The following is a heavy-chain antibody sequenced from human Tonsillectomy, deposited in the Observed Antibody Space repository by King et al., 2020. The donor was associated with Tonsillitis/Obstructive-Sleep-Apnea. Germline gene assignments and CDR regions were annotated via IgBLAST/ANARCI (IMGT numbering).Heavy chain of an antibody. CDR3: VRARGSNWHFGL. CDR1: GFTFSSYW. CDR2: INSAGNST. J-gene: IGHJ2*01. V-gene: IGHV3-74*01. D-gene: IGHD3-16*01. Sequence: VQLVESGGGLVQPGGSLRLSCAASGFTFSSYWMYWVRQAPGKGLVWVSRINSAGNSTGYADSVKGRFTISRDNAKNTLYLQMNSLRAEDTAVYYCVRARGSNWHFGLWGRGTLVTVYS.